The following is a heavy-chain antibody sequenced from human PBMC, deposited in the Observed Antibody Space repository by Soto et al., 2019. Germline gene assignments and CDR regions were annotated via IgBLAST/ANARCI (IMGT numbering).Heavy chain of an antibody. J-gene: IGHJ1*01. CDR2: INPSGGST. CDR1: GYTFTSYY. V-gene: IGHV1-46*01. D-gene: IGHD5-18*01. Sequence: ASVKVSCKASGYTFTSYYMHWVRQAPGQGLEWMGIINPSGGSTSYAQKFQGRVTMTRDTSTSTAYMELRSLRSDDTAVYYCARGSGYSYGYFPYFQHWGQGTLVTVSS. CDR3: ARGSGYSYGYFPYFQH.